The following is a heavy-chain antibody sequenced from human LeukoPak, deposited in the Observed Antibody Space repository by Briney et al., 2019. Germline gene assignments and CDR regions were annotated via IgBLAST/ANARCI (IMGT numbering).Heavy chain of an antibody. CDR2: IYSGGST. V-gene: IGHV3-53*01. D-gene: IGHD6-19*01. J-gene: IGHJ4*02. Sequence: GGSLRLSCAASGFSVSSNYMSWVRQAPGKGLEWASFIYSGGSTYYADSVKGRFTISRDNSKNTLYLQMNNLRAEDTAVYYCARGLRYSTGWWYFDCWGQGTLVTVSS. CDR3: ARGLRYSTGWWYFDC. CDR1: GFSVSSNY.